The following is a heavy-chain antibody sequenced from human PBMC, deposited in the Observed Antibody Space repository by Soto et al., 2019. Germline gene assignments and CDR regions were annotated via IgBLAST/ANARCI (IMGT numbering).Heavy chain of an antibody. V-gene: IGHV3-30-3*01. CDR2: ISYDGSNK. Sequence: QVQLVESGGGVVQPGRSLRLSCAASGFTFSSYAMHWVRQAPGKGLEWVAVISYDGSNKYYADSVKGRFTISRDNSKNTLYLQMNSLRAEDTAVYYCARDYRRYDFWSGYHIDYWGQGTLVTVSS. J-gene: IGHJ4*02. CDR3: ARDYRRYDFWSGYHIDY. D-gene: IGHD3-3*01. CDR1: GFTFSSYA.